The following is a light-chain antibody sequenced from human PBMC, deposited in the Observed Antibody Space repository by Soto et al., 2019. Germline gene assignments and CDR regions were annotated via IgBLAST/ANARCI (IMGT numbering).Light chain of an antibody. CDR1: QSISSN. Sequence: EILMTQSQDTLSVSLGERATLSCRASQSISSNLAWYQQKPGQAPRLLIYGATTRATGVPARFSGGRSGTEFTLTITSLHSEDSAVYYCQHYKDWPPYTFGQGTKLEIK. CDR2: GAT. J-gene: IGKJ2*01. V-gene: IGKV3-15*01. CDR3: QHYKDWPPYT.